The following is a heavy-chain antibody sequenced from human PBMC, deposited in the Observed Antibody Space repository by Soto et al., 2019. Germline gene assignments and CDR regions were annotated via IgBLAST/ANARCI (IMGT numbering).Heavy chain of an antibody. V-gene: IGHV3-23*01. Sequence: EVQLLESGGGLVQPGGSLRLSCAASGFTFSSYAMTWVRQAPGKGLEWVSGISGSGATTSYADSVKGRFTVSRDNSKNTLYLQMISLRVEDTAVYYCAKLRYFDWSSYNWFEYWGQGTPVTVSS. D-gene: IGHD3-9*01. CDR2: ISGSGATT. J-gene: IGHJ5*01. CDR1: GFTFSSYA. CDR3: AKLRYFDWSSYNWFEY.